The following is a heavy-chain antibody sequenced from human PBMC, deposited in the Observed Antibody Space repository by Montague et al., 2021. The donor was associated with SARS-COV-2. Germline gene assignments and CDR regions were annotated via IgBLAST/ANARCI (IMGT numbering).Heavy chain of an antibody. CDR2: IYWNDDK. Sequence: VKPTQTLTLTCAFSGFSLDSRGVGVGWIRQPPGKALECLALIYWNDDKRYSPSLKTRLTVTKDTSKNQVVLTMTNMDPVDTATYFCAHKNSGWPIEFAYWGQGALVTVSS. D-gene: IGHD6-19*01. V-gene: IGHV2-5*01. CDR3: AHKNSGWPIEFAY. CDR1: GFSLDSRGVG. J-gene: IGHJ4*02.